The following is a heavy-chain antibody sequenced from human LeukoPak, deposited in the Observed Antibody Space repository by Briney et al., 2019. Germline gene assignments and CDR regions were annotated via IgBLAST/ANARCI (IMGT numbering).Heavy chain of an antibody. CDR2: INHSGST. V-gene: IGHV4-34*01. CDR1: GGSFSGYY. J-gene: IGHJ6*04. Sequence: PSETLSLTCAVYGGSFSGYYWSWIRQPPGKGLEWIGEINHSGSTNYNPSLKSRVTISVDTSKNQFSLKLSSVTAADTAVYYCAIEPHCSTTSCPDYYGMDVLGKGTTVTVSS. CDR3: AIEPHCSTTSCPDYYGMDV. D-gene: IGHD2-2*01.